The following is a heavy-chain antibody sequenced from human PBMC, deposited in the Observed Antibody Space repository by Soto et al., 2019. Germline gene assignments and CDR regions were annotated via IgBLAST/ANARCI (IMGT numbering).Heavy chain of an antibody. Sequence: QVQLVQSGAEVKKPGSSVKVSCKASGGSLSNYGISWVRQAPGQGLEWMGAIIPVFGTPNYAQKFQDRVTITEDESTTTVYMEVSSLTPEDTAVYYCARGDATKIVVTTYYAMDVWGQGTTVTVSS. D-gene: IGHD3-22*01. J-gene: IGHJ6*02. CDR2: IIPVFGTP. CDR3: ARGDATKIVVTTYYAMDV. CDR1: GGSLSNYG. V-gene: IGHV1-69*12.